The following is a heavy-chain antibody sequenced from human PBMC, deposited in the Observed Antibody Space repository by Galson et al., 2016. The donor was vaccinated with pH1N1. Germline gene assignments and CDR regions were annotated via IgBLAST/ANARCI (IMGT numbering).Heavy chain of an antibody. D-gene: IGHD6-19*01. CDR3: ARHSTSGFPTIEVAARRRPFDV. Sequence: ETLSLTCAVYGGSFRGYYWSWIRQSPEKGLEWVGEINHGGSTNYNPSLEGRVALSLDTSKNQFSLRLMAVTAADTAVYFCARHSTSGFPTIEVAARRRPFDVWGQGTLVTVSS. J-gene: IGHJ3*01. CDR1: GGSFRGYY. V-gene: IGHV4-34*01. CDR2: INHGGST.